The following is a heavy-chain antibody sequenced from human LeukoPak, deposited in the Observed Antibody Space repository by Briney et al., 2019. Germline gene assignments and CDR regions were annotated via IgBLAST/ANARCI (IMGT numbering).Heavy chain of an antibody. V-gene: IGHV4-59*01. CDR2: IYYSGST. Sequence: SETLSLTCTVSGGSISSYYWSWIRQPPGKGLEWIGYIYYSGSTNYNPSLKSRVTISVDTSKNQFSLKLSSVTAADTAAYYCARDRSYYDSSGYYRDWYFDLWGRGTLVTVSS. D-gene: IGHD3-22*01. CDR3: ARDRSYYDSSGYYRDWYFDL. J-gene: IGHJ2*01. CDR1: GGSISSYY.